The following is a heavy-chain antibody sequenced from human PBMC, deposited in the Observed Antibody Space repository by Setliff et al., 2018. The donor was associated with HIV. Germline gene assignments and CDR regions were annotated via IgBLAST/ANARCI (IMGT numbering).Heavy chain of an antibody. Sequence: GGSLRLSCAASGFSFSSYGMHWVRQAPGKGLERVAFTRYDGGDKYYTDSVRGRFPISRDNCKNTLYLTMNSLRAEDTAVYYCAKGDNFWTGYSTYFEFDPWGQGTLVTVSS. CDR2: TRYDGGDK. D-gene: IGHD3-3*01. CDR3: AKGDNFWTGYSTYFEFDP. V-gene: IGHV3-30*02. J-gene: IGHJ5*02. CDR1: GFSFSSYG.